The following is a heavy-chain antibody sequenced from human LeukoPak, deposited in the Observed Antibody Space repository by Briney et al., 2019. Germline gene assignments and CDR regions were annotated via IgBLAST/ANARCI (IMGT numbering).Heavy chain of an antibody. CDR1: GFTFSSYG. CDR2: IRYDGSNK. D-gene: IGHD2-2*01. CDR3: ANLFPDIVVVPAVDDAFDI. J-gene: IGHJ3*02. Sequence: QPGGSLRLSCAASGFTFSSYGMHWVRQAPGKGLEWVAFIRYDGSNKYYADSVKGRFTISRDNSKNTLYLQMNSLRAEDTAVYYCANLFPDIVVVPAVDDAFDIWGQGTMVTVSS. V-gene: IGHV3-30*02.